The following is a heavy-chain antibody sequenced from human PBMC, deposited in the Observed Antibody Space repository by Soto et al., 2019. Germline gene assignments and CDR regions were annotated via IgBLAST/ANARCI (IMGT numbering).Heavy chain of an antibody. CDR3: ARVIVVVPAAIGYYMDV. V-gene: IGHV3-74*01. D-gene: IGHD2-2*01. J-gene: IGHJ6*03. CDR2: INSDGSST. Sequence: GGSLRLSCAASGFTFSSYWMHWVRQAPGKGLVWVSRINSDGSSTSYADSVKGRFTISRDNAKNTLYLQMNSLRAEDTAVYYCARVIVVVPAAIGYYMDVWGKGTTVTVSS. CDR1: GFTFSSYW.